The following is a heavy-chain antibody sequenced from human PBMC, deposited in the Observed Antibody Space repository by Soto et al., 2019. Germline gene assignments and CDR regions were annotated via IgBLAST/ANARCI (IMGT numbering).Heavy chain of an antibody. V-gene: IGHV4-31*03. Sequence: SETLSLTCTVSGGSISSGGYYWSWIRQHPGKGLEWIGYIYYSGSTYYNPSLKSRVTISVDTSKNQFSLKLSSVTAADTAVYYCARKASVVATYSMDVWGQGTTVTVSS. CDR1: GGSISSGGYY. CDR3: ARKASVVATYSMDV. D-gene: IGHD2-15*01. CDR2: IYYSGST. J-gene: IGHJ6*02.